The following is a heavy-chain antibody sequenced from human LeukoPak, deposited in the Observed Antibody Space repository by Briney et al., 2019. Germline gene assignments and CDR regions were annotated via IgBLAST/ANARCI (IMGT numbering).Heavy chain of an antibody. J-gene: IGHJ3*02. CDR1: GFSFSTHH. CDR2: VTATGGTT. Sequence: GGSLRLSCTASGFSFSTHHMSWLRETPGEGLVWVSTVTATGGTTYYADSVKGRFTISRDNSKNTLYLQMNSLRVEDTAVYYCAKGVWDSVQLAFDIWGQGTMVTVSS. CDR3: AKGVWDSVQLAFDI. V-gene: IGHV3-23*01. D-gene: IGHD3-16*01.